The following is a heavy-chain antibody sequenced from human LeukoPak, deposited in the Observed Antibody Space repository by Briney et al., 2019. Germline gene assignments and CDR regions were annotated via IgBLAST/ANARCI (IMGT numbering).Heavy chain of an antibody. CDR1: GFTFSTYW. CDR2: IEGDGRSA. CDR3: ARGAAYYSSTGFFDF. Sequence: PGGSLRLSCAASGFTFSTYWMHWVRLAPGKGLVWVSRIEGDGRSASYADSVRGRFNILRDNAKNTLYLHMNSLRADDTAVYYCARGAAYYSSTGFFDFWGQGTLVTVSS. J-gene: IGHJ5*01. V-gene: IGHV3-74*01. D-gene: IGHD3-22*01.